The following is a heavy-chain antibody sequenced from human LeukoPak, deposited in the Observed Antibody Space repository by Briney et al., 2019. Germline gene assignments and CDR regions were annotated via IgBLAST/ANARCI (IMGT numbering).Heavy chain of an antibody. D-gene: IGHD2-2*01. CDR1: GYTFTGYY. CDR2: INRNSGGT. V-gene: IGHV1-2*06. Sequence: ASVKVSCKASGYTFTGYYMHWVRQAPGQGLEWMGRINRNSGGTNYAQKFQGRVTMTRDTSISTAYMELSRLRSDDTAVYYCAREKVRQSGMDVWGQGTTVTVSS. CDR3: AREKVRQSGMDV. J-gene: IGHJ6*02.